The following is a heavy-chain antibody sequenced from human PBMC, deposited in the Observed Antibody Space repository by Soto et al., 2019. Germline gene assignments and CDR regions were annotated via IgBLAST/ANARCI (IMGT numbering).Heavy chain of an antibody. CDR2: IYYDGST. J-gene: IGHJ4*02. V-gene: IGHV4-59*01. CDR3: ARAGYSYGFGYYYDY. Sequence: SETLSLTCTVSGGSISRYYWSWIRQPPGKGLEWIGYIYYDGSTNYSPSLKSRVTISVDTSKNQFSLRLSSVTAADTAVYYCARAGYSYGFGYYYDYWGQGTLVTVSS. D-gene: IGHD5-18*01. CDR1: GGSISRYY.